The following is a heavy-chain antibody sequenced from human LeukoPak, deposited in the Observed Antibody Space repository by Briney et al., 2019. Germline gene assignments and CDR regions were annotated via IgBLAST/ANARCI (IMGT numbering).Heavy chain of an antibody. CDR1: GYSISSGYY. CDR2: IYYSGST. J-gene: IGHJ6*03. Sequence: PSETLSHTCAVSGYSISSGYYWGWIRQPPGKGLEWIGSIYYSGSTFYNPSLKSRVTISVDTSKNQFSLKLSSVTATDTAVYYCAKTQTRVVWGKGTTVTVSS. V-gene: IGHV4-38-2*01. CDR3: AKTQTRVV. D-gene: IGHD3-10*01.